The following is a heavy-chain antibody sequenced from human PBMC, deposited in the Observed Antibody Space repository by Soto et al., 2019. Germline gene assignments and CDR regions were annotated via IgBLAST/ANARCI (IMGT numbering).Heavy chain of an antibody. D-gene: IGHD2-2*01. CDR2: ISYDGSNK. Sequence: QVQLVESGGGVVQPGRSLRLSCAASGFIFNTYGMHWVRQAPGKGLEWVAVISYDGSNKYYAGSVKGRLTISRDNSKNTLYLQMNSLIAEDTAVYYCAKGQHCSTTSCYFYFYGMDVWGQGTKVAVSS. J-gene: IGHJ6*02. CDR1: GFIFNTYG. V-gene: IGHV3-30*18. CDR3: AKGQHCSTTSCYFYFYGMDV.